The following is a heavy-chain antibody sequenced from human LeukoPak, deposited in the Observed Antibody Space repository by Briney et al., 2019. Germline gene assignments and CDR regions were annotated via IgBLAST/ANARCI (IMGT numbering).Heavy chain of an antibody. CDR2: ISGSGGST. CDR3: AKDRTVTGRGIDY. Sequence: GGSLRLSCAASGFIFSSYAMSWVRQAPGKGLEWVSTISGSGGSTYYADSVKGRFTISRDNSKNTLYLQMNSLRAEDTAVYYCAKDRTVTGRGIDYWGQGTLVTVSS. V-gene: IGHV3-23*01. D-gene: IGHD4-17*01. CDR1: GFIFSSYA. J-gene: IGHJ4*02.